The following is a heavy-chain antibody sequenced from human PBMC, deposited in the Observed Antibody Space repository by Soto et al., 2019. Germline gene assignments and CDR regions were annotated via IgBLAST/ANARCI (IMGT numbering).Heavy chain of an antibody. V-gene: IGHV3-11*01. J-gene: IGHJ6*03. D-gene: IGHD5-12*01. CDR3: ARSEHIVATMFPPTENYYYYMDV. CDR2: ISSSGSTI. CDR1: GFTFSDYY. Sequence: GGSLRLSCAASGFTFSDYYMSWIRQAPGKGLEWVSYISSSGSTIYYADSVKGRFTISRDNAKNSLYLQMNSLRAEDTAVYYCARSEHIVATMFPPTENYYYYMDVWGKGTTVTVSS.